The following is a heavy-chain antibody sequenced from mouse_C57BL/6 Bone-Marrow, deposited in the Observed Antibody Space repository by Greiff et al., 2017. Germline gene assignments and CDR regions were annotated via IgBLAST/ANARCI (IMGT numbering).Heavy chain of an antibody. Sequence: EVKLMESGAELVRPGASVKLSCTASGFNIKDDYMHWVKQRPEQGLEWIGWIDPENGDTEYASKFQGKATITADTSSNTAYLQLSSLTSEDTAVYYGTEGNYLAWFAYWGQGTLVTVSA. CDR1: GFNIKDDY. D-gene: IGHD2-1*01. CDR2: IDPENGDT. V-gene: IGHV14-4*01. J-gene: IGHJ3*01. CDR3: TEGNYLAWFAY.